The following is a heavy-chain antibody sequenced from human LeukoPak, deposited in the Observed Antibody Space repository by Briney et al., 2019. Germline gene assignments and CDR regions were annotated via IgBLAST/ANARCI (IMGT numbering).Heavy chain of an antibody. CDR2: IRGSGGST. CDR3: AKGPGELFPNWFDP. CDR1: GFTFSSYA. D-gene: IGHD3-10*01. Sequence: GGSLRLSCAASGFTFSSYAMSWVRQVPGKGLEWVSGIRGSGGSTYSADSVKGRFTISRDNSKNTLYLQMHSLRVEDTAVYYCAKGPGELFPNWFDPWGQGTLVTVSS. J-gene: IGHJ5*02. V-gene: IGHV3-23*01.